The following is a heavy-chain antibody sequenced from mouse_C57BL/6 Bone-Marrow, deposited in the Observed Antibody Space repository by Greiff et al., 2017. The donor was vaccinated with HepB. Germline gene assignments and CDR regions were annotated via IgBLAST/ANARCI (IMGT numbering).Heavy chain of an antibody. Sequence: EVKLQESGPGLVKPSQSLSLTCSVTGYSITSGYYWNWIRQFPGNKLEWMGYISYDGSNNYNPSLKNRISITRDTSKNQFFLKLNSVTTEDTATYYCARELQRGQGTLVTVSA. J-gene: IGHJ3*01. CDR1: GYSITSGYY. V-gene: IGHV3-6*01. CDR3: ARELQ. CDR2: ISYDGSN.